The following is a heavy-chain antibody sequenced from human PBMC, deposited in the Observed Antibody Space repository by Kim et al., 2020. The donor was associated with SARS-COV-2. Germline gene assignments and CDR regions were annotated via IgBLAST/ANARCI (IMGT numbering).Heavy chain of an antibody. J-gene: IGHJ6*02. CDR1: GFTFSDYY. Sequence: GGSLRLSCAASGFTFSDYYMSWIRQAPGKGLEWVSYISSSSSYTNYADSVKGRFTISRDNAKNSLYLQMNSLRAEDTAVYYCARDSHICSTSCYYYGMDVWGQGTTVTVSS. CDR3: ARDSHICSTSCYYYGMDV. CDR2: ISSSSSYT. V-gene: IGHV3-11*06. D-gene: IGHD2-2*01.